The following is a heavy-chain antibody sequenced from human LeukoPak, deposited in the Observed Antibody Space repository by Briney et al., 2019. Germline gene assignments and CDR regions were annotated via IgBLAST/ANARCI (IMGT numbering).Heavy chain of an antibody. CDR2: ISSNTRII. CDR3: ARQTGTPLPSIFDY. CDR1: GFTFSNYG. Sequence: GGSLRLSCAASGFTFSNYGMNWVRQTPGKGLQWVSYISSNTRIIDYADSVKGRFTISRDNAKNSLYLQMNSLRAEDTAVYYCARQTGTPLPSIFDYWGQGTLVTVSS. D-gene: IGHD1-1*01. J-gene: IGHJ4*02. V-gene: IGHV3-48*01.